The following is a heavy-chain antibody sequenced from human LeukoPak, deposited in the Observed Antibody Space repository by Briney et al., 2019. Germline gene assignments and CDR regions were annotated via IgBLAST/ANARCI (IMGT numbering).Heavy chain of an antibody. D-gene: IGHD3-10*01. V-gene: IGHV4-30-2*01. Sequence: SETLSLTCAVSGGSISSGPYSWNWIRQPPGKGLEWVGYIFHTGNTYYSPSLKSRVTISIDTSRTQFSLKLGSVSAADTAIYYCARGFIDYPYFFDSWGQGALVTVSS. CDR2: IFHTGNT. J-gene: IGHJ4*02. CDR3: ARGFIDYPYFFDS. CDR1: GGSISSGPYS.